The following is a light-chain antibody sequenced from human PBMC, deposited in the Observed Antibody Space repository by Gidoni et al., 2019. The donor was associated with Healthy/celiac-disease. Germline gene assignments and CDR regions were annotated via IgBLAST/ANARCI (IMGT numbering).Light chain of an antibody. CDR1: QSVRSSY. V-gene: IGKV3-20*01. J-gene: IGKJ2*01. Sequence: EIVLTQSPGTLSLSPGERATLSCGASQSVRSSYLAWYQQKPGQAPRLLIYGASSRATGIPDRFSGSGSGTDFTLTISRLEPEDFAVYYCQQYGSSPPTYTFGQGTKLEIK. CDR2: GAS. CDR3: QQYGSSPPTYT.